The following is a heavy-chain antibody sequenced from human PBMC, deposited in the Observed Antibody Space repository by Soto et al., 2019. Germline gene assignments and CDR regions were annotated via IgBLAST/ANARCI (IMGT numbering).Heavy chain of an antibody. J-gene: IGHJ4*02. CDR3: VGTGTTDDY. V-gene: IGHV4-30-4*01. CDR2: IYSSGGS. Sequence: ASETLSLTCTVSGASVSSGDYYWSCIRQPPGKGLEWIGYIYSSGGSYYNPSLKGRLTISIDTSKNQFSLKLNSVTVADTAIYYCVGTGTTDDYWGRGTLVTSPQ. CDR1: GASVSSGDYY. D-gene: IGHD1-1*01.